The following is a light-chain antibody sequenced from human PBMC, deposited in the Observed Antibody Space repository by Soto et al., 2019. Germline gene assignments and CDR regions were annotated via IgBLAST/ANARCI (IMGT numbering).Light chain of an antibody. Sequence: DVVMTQSPLSLPVTLGQPASISCRSSQSLVYRDGNAYLNWFKQRPGQSPRRLIYKASKRDSVAPDRLSGSGSGTDFTLQINRVEAEDVGIYYCMQGTHWPPTFGRGTRVEIK. J-gene: IGKJ1*01. V-gene: IGKV2-30*01. CDR3: MQGTHWPPT. CDR2: KAS. CDR1: QSLVYRDGNAY.